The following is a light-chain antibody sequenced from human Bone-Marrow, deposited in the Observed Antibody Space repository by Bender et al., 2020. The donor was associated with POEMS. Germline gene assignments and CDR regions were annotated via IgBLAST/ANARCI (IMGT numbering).Light chain of an antibody. CDR3: SSYAGSNNYV. Sequence: QSALTQPASVSGSPGQSITISCIATSSDVGSYNLVSWYQHSPGKAPKLLIYEVSKRPSGVPDRFSGSKSGNTASLTVSGLQAEDEADYYCSSYAGSNNYVFGTGTKVTVL. J-gene: IGLJ1*01. CDR2: EVS. V-gene: IGLV2-8*01. CDR1: SSDVGSYNL.